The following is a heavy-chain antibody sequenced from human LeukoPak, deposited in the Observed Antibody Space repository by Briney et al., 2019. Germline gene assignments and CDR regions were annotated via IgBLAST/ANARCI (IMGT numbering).Heavy chain of an antibody. Sequence: SETLSLTCTVSGGSISSSSYYWGWIRQPPGTGLEWIGSIYYSGSTYYNPSLKGRVTISVDTSKNQFSLKLSSVTAADTAVYYCASTSSGWSSGTHYWGQGTLVTVSS. D-gene: IGHD6-19*01. CDR2: IYYSGST. J-gene: IGHJ4*02. CDR1: GGSISSSSYY. CDR3: ASTSSGWSSGTHY. V-gene: IGHV4-39*01.